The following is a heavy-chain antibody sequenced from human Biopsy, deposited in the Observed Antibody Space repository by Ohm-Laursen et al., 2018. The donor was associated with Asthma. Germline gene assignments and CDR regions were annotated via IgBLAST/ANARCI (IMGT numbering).Heavy chain of an antibody. J-gene: IGHJ4*02. CDR1: GFTFDDYA. CDR2: ISSSSSYI. Sequence: GQTLSLTCAASGFTFDDYAMNWVRQAPGKGLERVSSISSSSSYIYYADSVKGRSTISRDNAKNSLYLQMNSLRAEDTAVYYCARDGTDMNEAMPKDYWGQGTLVTVSS. V-gene: IGHV3-21*01. CDR3: ARDGTDMNEAMPKDY. D-gene: IGHD2-2*01.